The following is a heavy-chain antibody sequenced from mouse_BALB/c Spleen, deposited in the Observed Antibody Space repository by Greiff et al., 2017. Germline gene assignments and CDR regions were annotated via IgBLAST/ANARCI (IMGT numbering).Heavy chain of an antibody. CDR1: GFTFSSYG. V-gene: IGHV5-6-3*01. CDR3: ARGKAHAMDY. J-gene: IGHJ4*01. CDR2: INSNGGST. Sequence: DVHLVESGGGLVQPGGSLKLSCAASGFTFSSYGMSWVRQTPDKRLELVATINSNGGSTYYPDSVKGRFTISRDNAKNTLYLQMSSLKSEDTAMYYCARGKAHAMDYWGQGTSVTVSS.